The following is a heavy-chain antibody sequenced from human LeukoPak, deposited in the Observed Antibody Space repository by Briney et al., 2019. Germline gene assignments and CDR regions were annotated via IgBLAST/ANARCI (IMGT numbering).Heavy chain of an antibody. J-gene: IGHJ3*02. CDR2: IYTGGST. CDR3: ATGIAAREGDAFDI. CDR1: GFTVSSNY. V-gene: IGHV3-53*01. D-gene: IGHD6-6*01. Sequence: GGSLRLSCAASGFTVSSNYMTWVRQAPGKGLEWVSVIYTGGSTYYADSVKGRFTISRDNSKNTLYLQMNSLRAEDTAVYYCATGIAAREGDAFDIWGQGTMVTVSS.